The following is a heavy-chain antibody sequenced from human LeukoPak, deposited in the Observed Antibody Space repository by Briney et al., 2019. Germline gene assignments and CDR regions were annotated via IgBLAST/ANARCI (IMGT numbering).Heavy chain of an antibody. CDR1: GASITSYY. CDR3: ARHVVPAAPKDY. D-gene: IGHD2-2*01. CDR2: IYYSGNT. V-gene: IGHV4-59*08. J-gene: IGHJ4*02. Sequence: SETLSLTCTVSGASITSYYWSWIRQPPGKGLEWIGNIYYSGNTNYNPSLKSRVTISVDTSKNQFSLELSSVTAADTAVYYCARHVVPAAPKDYWGQGTLVTVSS.